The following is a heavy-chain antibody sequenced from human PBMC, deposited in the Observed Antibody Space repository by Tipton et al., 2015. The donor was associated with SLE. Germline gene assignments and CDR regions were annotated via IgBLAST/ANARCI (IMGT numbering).Heavy chain of an antibody. D-gene: IGHD1-26*01. CDR1: GGSIRDYY. Sequence: TLSLTCTVSGGSIRDYYWTWIRQPAGEGLEWIGRIYASGSTNYNPSLRSRAAMSVDTSKNQFSLNLSSVTAADTAVYYCARTGYSHGGLDYWGQGTLVTVSS. J-gene: IGHJ4*02. CDR2: IYASGST. V-gene: IGHV4-4*07. CDR3: ARTGYSHGGLDY.